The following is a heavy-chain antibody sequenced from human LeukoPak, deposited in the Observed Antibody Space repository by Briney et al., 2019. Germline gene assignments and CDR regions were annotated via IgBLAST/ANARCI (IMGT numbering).Heavy chain of an antibody. CDR3: ASIMRDYYDSSGTLFDY. CDR2: IRGDESRK. Sequence: GGSLRLSCAASGFSFSNYWMTWLRQAPGKGLEWVANIRGDESRKYYVDSVKGRFTISRDNAKNSLYLQMNSLRAEDTAVYYCASIMRDYYDSSGTLFDYWGQGTLVTVSS. J-gene: IGHJ4*02. CDR1: GFSFSNYW. V-gene: IGHV3-7*01. D-gene: IGHD3-22*01.